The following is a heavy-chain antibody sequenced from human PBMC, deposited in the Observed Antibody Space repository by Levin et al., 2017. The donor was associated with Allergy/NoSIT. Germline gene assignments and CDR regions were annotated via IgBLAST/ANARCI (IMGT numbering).Heavy chain of an antibody. J-gene: IGHJ6*02. V-gene: IGHV4-34*01. D-gene: IGHD3-16*02. CDR3: ARGLNYDYVWGSYRPKYYYYGMDV. Sequence: SQTLSLTCAVYGGSFSGYYWSWIRQPPGKGLEWIGEINHSGSTNYNPSLKSRVTISVDTSKNQFSLKLSSVTAADTAVYYCARGLNYDYVWGSYRPKYYYYGMDVWGQGTTVTVSS. CDR1: GGSFSGYY. CDR2: INHSGST.